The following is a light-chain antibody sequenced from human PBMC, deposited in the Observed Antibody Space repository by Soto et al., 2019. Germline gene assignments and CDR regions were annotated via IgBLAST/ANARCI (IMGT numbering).Light chain of an antibody. Sequence: DIHMTQSPSSLSTSVGDRVTITCRASQSISNYLNWYQQKPGKAPNLLIYIASNLHSGVPSRFSGSGSGPDFTLTISSLQPEDFATYYCQQSYSTPYTFGQGTKVDIK. CDR2: IAS. V-gene: IGKV1-39*01. CDR1: QSISNY. J-gene: IGKJ2*01. CDR3: QQSYSTPYT.